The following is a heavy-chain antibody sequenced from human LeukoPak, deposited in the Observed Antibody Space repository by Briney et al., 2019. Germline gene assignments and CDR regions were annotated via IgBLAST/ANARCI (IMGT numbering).Heavy chain of an antibody. CDR1: GFTFTSAW. V-gene: IGHV3-15*01. CDR2: IKGKTAAGAP. D-gene: IGHD3-3*01. J-gene: IGHJ4*02. CDR3: ITGDYDFWSGFYSPNHYFDY. Sequence: GGSLRFSCAASGFTFTSAWMSWVRQAPGKGPEWVGRIKGKTAAGAPDYVASVKGRFTISRDDSKNTLFLQMNSLKTEDTAVYYCITGDYDFWSGFYSPNHYFDYWGQGTLVTVSS.